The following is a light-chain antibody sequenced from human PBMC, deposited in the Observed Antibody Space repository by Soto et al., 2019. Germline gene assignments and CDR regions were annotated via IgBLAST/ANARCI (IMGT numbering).Light chain of an antibody. CDR2: RND. J-gene: IGLJ2*01. CDR1: NSNMGRNY. CDR3: AVWDNSLNGVA. V-gene: IGLV1-47*01. Sequence: QSVLTQTTSASGTPGQRGTISCSGSNSNMGRNYVYWYQQVPGTAPKLLMYRNDVRPSGVPDRFTGSKSGTSASLAISGLRSEDEADYYCAVWDNSLNGVAFGGGTKLTVL.